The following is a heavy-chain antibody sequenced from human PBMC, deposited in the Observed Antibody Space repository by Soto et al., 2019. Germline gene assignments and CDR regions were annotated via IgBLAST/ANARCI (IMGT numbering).Heavy chain of an antibody. CDR1: GGTFSSYA. V-gene: IGHV1-69*12. J-gene: IGHJ5*02. D-gene: IGHD3-22*01. Sequence: QVQLVQSGAEVKKPGSSVKVSCKASGGTFSSYAISWVRQAPGQGLEWMGGIIPIFGTANYAQKFQGRVTITADETTSTAYMELGSLGSEDTVVYYCARRKETHYDSSAYYVRDNWFEPWGQETLVSVSS. CDR3: ARRKETHYDSSAYYVRDNWFEP. CDR2: IIPIFGTA.